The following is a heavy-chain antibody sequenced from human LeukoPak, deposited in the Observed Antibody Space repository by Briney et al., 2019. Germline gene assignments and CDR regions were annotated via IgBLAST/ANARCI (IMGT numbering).Heavy chain of an antibody. V-gene: IGHV1-69*02. Sequence: SVKVSCKASGGTFSSYTISWVRQAPGQGLEWMGRIIPILGIANYAQKFQGRVTITADKSTSTAYMELSSLRSEDTAVYYRARNHYYDSSLGYYFDYWGQGTLVTVSS. CDR1: GGTFSSYT. CDR2: IIPILGIA. D-gene: IGHD3-22*01. J-gene: IGHJ4*02. CDR3: ARNHYYDSSLGYYFDY.